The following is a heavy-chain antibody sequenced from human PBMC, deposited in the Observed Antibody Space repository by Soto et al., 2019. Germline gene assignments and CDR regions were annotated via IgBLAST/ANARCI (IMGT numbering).Heavy chain of an antibody. CDR2: ISGSGGST. Sequence: EVQLLESGGGLVQPGGSLRLSCAASGFTFSSYAMSWVRQAPGKGLEWVSAISGSGGSTYYADSVKGRFTISRDNSEITLYLQLNGLGAEDTAVYYCASPPTGLLATVIDCWGQGTLVTVSS. V-gene: IGHV3-23*01. CDR1: GFTFSSYA. J-gene: IGHJ4*02. CDR3: ASPPTGLLATVIDC. D-gene: IGHD4-17*01.